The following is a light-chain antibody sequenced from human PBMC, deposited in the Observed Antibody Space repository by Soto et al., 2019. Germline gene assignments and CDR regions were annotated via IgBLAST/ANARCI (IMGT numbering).Light chain of an antibody. CDR3: QKYHSAPWT. V-gene: IGKV1-27*01. J-gene: IGKJ1*01. CDR2: GAS. Sequence: DIQMTQSPSSLSASVGDRVTITCRASQGISNYLAWYQRKPGKDPKLMIYGASTLQSGVPSRFSGSGSGTDFTLTISGLQPEDVATYYCQKYHSAPWTFGQGTKVDIK. CDR1: QGISNY.